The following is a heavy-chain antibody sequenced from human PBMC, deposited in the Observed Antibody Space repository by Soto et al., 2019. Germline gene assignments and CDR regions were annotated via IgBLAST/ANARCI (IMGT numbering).Heavy chain of an antibody. Sequence: SETLSLTCTVSGGSISSYYLTWIRQPPGKGLEWIGYINYRGNTNYNPSLKSRVTMSVDTSTNQFSLKLSSVSAADTAVYYCARQAVYYDSSGYLDYWGQGTLVTVSS. J-gene: IGHJ4*02. D-gene: IGHD3-22*01. V-gene: IGHV4-59*01. CDR1: GGSISSYY. CDR2: INYRGNT. CDR3: ARQAVYYDSSGYLDY.